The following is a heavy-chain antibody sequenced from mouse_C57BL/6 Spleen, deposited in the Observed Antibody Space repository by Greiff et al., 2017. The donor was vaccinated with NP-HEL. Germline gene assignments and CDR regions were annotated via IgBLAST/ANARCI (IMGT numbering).Heavy chain of an antibody. V-gene: IGHV1-82*01. D-gene: IGHD2-5*01. CDR2: IYPGDGDT. CDR1: GYAFSSSW. Sequence: QVQLQQSGPELVKPGASVKISCKASGYAFSSSWMNWVKQRPGKGLEWIGRIYPGDGDTNYNGKFKGKATLTADKSSSTAYMQLSSLTSEDSAVYFCASYSNYVMDYWGQGTSVTVSS. J-gene: IGHJ4*01. CDR3: ASYSNYVMDY.